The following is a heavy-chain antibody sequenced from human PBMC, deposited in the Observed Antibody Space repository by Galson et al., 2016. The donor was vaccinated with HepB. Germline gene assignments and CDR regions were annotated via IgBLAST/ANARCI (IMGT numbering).Heavy chain of an antibody. CDR3: ARAGDTALPHYYFYYGTDF. CDR2: INTNTGNP. D-gene: IGHD5-18*01. CDR1: GYDFTKYA. V-gene: IGHV7-4-1*02. Sequence: SVKVSCKASGYDFTKYAMNWVRQAPGQGLEWMGWINTNTGNPTYAQAFPGRFVFSLDASVSTAYLQITSLKAEDTAVYYCARAGDTALPHYYFYYGTDFWGQGTTVTVSS. J-gene: IGHJ6*02.